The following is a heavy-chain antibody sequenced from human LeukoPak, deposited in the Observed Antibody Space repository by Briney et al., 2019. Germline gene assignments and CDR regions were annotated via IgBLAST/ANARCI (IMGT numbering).Heavy chain of an antibody. CDR3: TRPDDYGDY. Sequence: GGSLRLSCAASGFTFSGSAMHWVRQASGQGLEGVGRIRSKANSYATAYAASVKGRFTISSDDSKNTAYLQMNSLKTEDTAVYYCTRPDDYGDYWGQGTLVTVSS. CDR2: IRSKANSYAT. V-gene: IGHV3-73*01. CDR1: GFTFSGSA. J-gene: IGHJ4*02.